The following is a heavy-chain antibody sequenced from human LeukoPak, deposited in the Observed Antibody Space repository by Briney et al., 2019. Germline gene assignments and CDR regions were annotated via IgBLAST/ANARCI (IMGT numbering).Heavy chain of an antibody. CDR1: GFIFSSYD. V-gene: IGHV3-30*02. J-gene: IGHJ4*02. D-gene: IGHD2-15*01. Sequence: GGSLRLSCVASGFIFSSYDIHLVRQAPGKGLEWVAVIRFDGSNGYYTDSVKGRFTISRDNSKNTLYLHMSSLRTEDTAVYYCARVFRGYYFDYWGQGTLVTVSS. CDR3: ARVFRGYYFDY. CDR2: IRFDGSNG.